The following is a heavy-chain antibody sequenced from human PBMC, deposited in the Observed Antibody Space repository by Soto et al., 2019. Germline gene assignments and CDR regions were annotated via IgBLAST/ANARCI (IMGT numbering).Heavy chain of an antibody. V-gene: IGHV1-69*13. CDR3: ARLRYFDWLTGGEPTWFDP. Sequence: SVKVSCKASGGTFSSYAISWVRQAPGQGLEWMGGIIPIFGTANYAQKFQGRVTTTADESTSTAYMELSSLRSEDTAVYYCARLRYFDWLTGGEPTWFDPWGQGTLVTVSS. D-gene: IGHD3-9*01. J-gene: IGHJ5*02. CDR2: IIPIFGTA. CDR1: GGTFSSYA.